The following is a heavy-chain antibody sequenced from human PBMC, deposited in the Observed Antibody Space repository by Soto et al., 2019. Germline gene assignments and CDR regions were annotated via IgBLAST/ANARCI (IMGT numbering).Heavy chain of an antibody. J-gene: IGHJ6*02. Sequence: SETLSLTCTVSGGSISSYYWSWIRQPPGKGLEWIGYIYYSGSTNYNPSLKSRVTISVDTSKNQFSLKLSSVTAADTAVYYCARDPGNWNYVDYYYYGMDVWGQGTTVTVSS. D-gene: IGHD1-7*01. CDR3: ARDPGNWNYVDYYYYGMDV. CDR1: GGSISSYY. CDR2: IYYSGST. V-gene: IGHV4-59*01.